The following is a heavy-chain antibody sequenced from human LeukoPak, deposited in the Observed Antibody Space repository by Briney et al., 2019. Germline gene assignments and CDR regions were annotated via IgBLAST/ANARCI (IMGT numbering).Heavy chain of an antibody. CDR1: GGTFSSYA. V-gene: IGHV1-69*04. D-gene: IGHD2-21*02. Sequence: PLASVKVSSKASGGTFSSYAISWVRQAPGQGLEWMGRIIPILGIANYAQKFQGRVTITADKSTSTAYMELSSLRSEDTAVYYCARDRLCGGACYPPDYWGQGTLVTVSS. CDR3: ARDRLCGGACYPPDY. J-gene: IGHJ4*02. CDR2: IIPILGIA.